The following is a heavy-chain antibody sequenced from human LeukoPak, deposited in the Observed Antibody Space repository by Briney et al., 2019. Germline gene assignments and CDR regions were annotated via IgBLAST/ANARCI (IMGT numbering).Heavy chain of an antibody. V-gene: IGHV4-4*02. Sequence: TSETLSLTCAVSGGSISSSNWWSWVRQPPGKGLEWIGEIYHSGSTNYNPSLKSRVTISVDKSKNQFSLKLSSVTAADTAVYYCASRGPCDYGDCFDGLYWGQGTLVTVSS. CDR2: IYHSGST. CDR3: ASRGPCDYGDCFDGLY. CDR1: GGSISSSNW. D-gene: IGHD4-17*01. J-gene: IGHJ4*02.